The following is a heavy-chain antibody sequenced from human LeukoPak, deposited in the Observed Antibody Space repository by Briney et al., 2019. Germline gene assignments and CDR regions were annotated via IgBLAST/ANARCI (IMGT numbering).Heavy chain of an antibody. CDR3: VRAEEDQHFGY. J-gene: IGHJ4*02. CDR2: INPDGGGA. CDR1: GYIFTNYY. V-gene: IGHV1-46*01. Sequence: GASVKVSCMASGYIFTNYYMHWVRQAPGQGLEWMGIINPDGGGANYTQNFQDRITMTGDTSTSTFYLEIINLRSEDTAVYYCVRAEEDQHFGYWGQGTLVTVSS.